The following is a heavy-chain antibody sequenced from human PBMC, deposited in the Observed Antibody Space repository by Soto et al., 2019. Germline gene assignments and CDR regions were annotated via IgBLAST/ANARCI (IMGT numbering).Heavy chain of an antibody. CDR1: GGTISRYA. V-gene: IGHV1-69*01. CDR2: IIPIFGTA. Sequence: QVQLVQSGAEVKKPGSSVKVSCKASGGTISRYAISWVRQAPGQGLEWMGWIIPIFGTANYAQKFQGRVTITADESTSTAYRELSSLRSEDTAVYYCARGGKYNWNYRLYFDYWGQGTLVTVSS. J-gene: IGHJ4*02. CDR3: ARGGKYNWNYRLYFDY. D-gene: IGHD1-7*01.